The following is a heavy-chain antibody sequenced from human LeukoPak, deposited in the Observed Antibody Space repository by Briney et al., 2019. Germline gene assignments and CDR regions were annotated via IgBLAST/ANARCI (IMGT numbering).Heavy chain of an antibody. V-gene: IGHV3-21*01. Sequence: GVSLRLSCAASGFTFSSYWMSWVRQAPGKGLEWVSSISSSSSYIYYADSVKGRFTISRDNAKNSLYLQMNSLRAEDTAVYYCARDQGYGDLDYWGQGTLVTVSS. CDR2: ISSSSSYI. CDR3: ARDQGYGDLDY. J-gene: IGHJ4*02. D-gene: IGHD4-17*01. CDR1: GFTFSSYW.